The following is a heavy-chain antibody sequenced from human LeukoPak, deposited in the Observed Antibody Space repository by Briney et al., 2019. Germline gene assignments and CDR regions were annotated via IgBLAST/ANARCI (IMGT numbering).Heavy chain of an antibody. CDR3: ARGSNFDY. J-gene: IGHJ4*02. V-gene: IGHV3-30*03. CDR2: ISYDGSNK. D-gene: IGHD6-13*01. CDR1: GFTFSSYN. Sequence: PGGSLRLSCAASGFTFSSYNMHWVRQAPGTGLEWVAVISYDGSNKYHADSVKGRFTISRDNSKSTLYLQMNSLRPEDTAVYYCARGSNFDYWGQGTLVTVSS.